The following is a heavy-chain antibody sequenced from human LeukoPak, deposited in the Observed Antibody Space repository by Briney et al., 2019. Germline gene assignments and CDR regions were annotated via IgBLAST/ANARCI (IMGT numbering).Heavy chain of an antibody. CDR1: GGSFSGYY. CDR2: INHSGST. D-gene: IGHD3-9*01. CDR3: ARQATGYYLYYYYYMDV. J-gene: IGHJ6*03. Sequence: SETLSLTCAVYGGSFSGYYWSWIRQPPGKGLEWIGEINHSGSTNYNPSLKSRVTTSVDTSKNQFSLKLSSVTAAHTAVYYCARQATGYYLYYYYYMDVWGKGTTVTISS. V-gene: IGHV4-34*01.